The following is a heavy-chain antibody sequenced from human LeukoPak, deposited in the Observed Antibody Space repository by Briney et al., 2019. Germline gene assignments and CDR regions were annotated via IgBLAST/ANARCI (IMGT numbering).Heavy chain of an antibody. CDR1: GYTFTSSW. CDR2: INPSDGRT. Sequence: GASVKVSRKASGYTFTSSWVHWVRQPRGPGLDWMGIINPSDGRTIYAQNFQGRVTMTRDTSTSTVYMELSSLRSDDTAVYYCARLYGAGTTDCWGQGTLVTVSS. CDR3: ARLYGAGTTDC. D-gene: IGHD3-10*01. J-gene: IGHJ4*02. V-gene: IGHV1-46*01.